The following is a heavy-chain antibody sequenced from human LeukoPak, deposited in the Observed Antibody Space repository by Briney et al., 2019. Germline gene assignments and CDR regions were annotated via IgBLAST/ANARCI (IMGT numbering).Heavy chain of an antibody. V-gene: IGHV4-59*01. D-gene: IGHD6-13*01. CDR1: GGSISSYY. J-gene: IGHJ4*02. CDR2: IYYSGST. CDR3: ARARTGSSWHAY. Sequence: PSETLSLTCAVDGGSISSYYWSWIRQPPGKGLEWIGYIYYSGSTNYNPSLKSRVTMSVDTSKNQFSLKLSSVTAADTAVYFCARARTGSSWHAYWGQGTLVFVSS.